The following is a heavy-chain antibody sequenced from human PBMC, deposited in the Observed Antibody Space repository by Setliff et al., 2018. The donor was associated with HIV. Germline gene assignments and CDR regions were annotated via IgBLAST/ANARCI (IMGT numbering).Heavy chain of an antibody. D-gene: IGHD3-3*01. J-gene: IGHJ6*03. CDR1: GESISSHD. V-gene: IGHV4-59*11. CDR3: ARRVGVSIFGAPNQYYYMDV. CDR2: ISYDGIT. Sequence: SETLSLTCTVSGESISSHDWTWIRQPPGKGLEWIGHISYDGITNYNPSIKSRVTISVDTSKNRLPLRLTSVTGADTAIFYCARRVGVSIFGAPNQYYYMDVWGKGTTVTVSS.